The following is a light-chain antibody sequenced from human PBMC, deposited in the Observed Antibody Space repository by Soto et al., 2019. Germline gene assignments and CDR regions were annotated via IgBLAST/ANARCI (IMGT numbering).Light chain of an antibody. J-gene: IGLJ3*02. CDR1: SSNIGAGYD. CDR2: GNS. Sequence: QSVLTQPPSVSGAPGQRVTIYCTGSSSNIGAGYDVRWYQQLPGTAPKLLIYGNSNRPSGVPDRFSGSKSGTSASLAITGLQAEDEADYYCQSYDSSLSGSGVFGGGTQLTVL. CDR3: QSYDSSLSGSGV. V-gene: IGLV1-40*01.